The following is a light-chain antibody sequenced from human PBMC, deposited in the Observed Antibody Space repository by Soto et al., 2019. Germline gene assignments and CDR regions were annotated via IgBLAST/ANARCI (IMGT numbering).Light chain of an antibody. CDR2: GAS. CDR1: QSVDLN. Sequence: EIVLTQSPATLSVSPGDRVTLSCRASQSVDLNLAWYQQKPGQAPRLLIYGASTRATDMPGRFSGRGSGPEFTLTISSLQSEDYAVYYCQQYRNWPRTFGQGTTVDVK. CDR3: QQYRNWPRT. J-gene: IGKJ1*01. V-gene: IGKV3-15*01.